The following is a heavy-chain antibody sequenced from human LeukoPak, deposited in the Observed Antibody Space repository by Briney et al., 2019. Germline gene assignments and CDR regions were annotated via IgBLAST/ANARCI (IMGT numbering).Heavy chain of an antibody. J-gene: IGHJ4*02. Sequence: PGGSLRLFCAASGFSFSRYSMNWVRQAPGKGLGWVSYTSSTATTTYYADSVKGRFTISRDNAKNSLYLQMSSLRDEDTAVYYCARELYGDHVNDYWGQGTLVTVSS. CDR2: TSSTATTT. CDR1: GFSFSRYS. V-gene: IGHV3-48*02. D-gene: IGHD4-17*01. CDR3: ARELYGDHVNDY.